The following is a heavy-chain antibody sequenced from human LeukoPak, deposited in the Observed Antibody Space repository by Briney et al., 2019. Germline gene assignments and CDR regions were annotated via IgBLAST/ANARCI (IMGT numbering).Heavy chain of an antibody. V-gene: IGHV1-69*13. Sequence: AASVKVSCKASGGTFSSYAISWVRQAPGQGLEWMGGIIPIFGTANYAQKFQGRVTITADESTSTAYMELSSLRSEDTAVYYCARPASAYCGGDCYFLFDYWGQGTLVTVSS. J-gene: IGHJ4*02. CDR1: GGTFSSYA. CDR3: ARPASAYCGGDCYFLFDY. D-gene: IGHD2-21*02. CDR2: IIPIFGTA.